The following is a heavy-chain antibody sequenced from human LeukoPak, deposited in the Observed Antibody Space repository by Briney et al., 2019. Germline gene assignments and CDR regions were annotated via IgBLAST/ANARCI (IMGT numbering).Heavy chain of an antibody. J-gene: IGHJ4*02. CDR2: IIPIFGTA. CDR3: ARSGTGQANFDY. V-gene: IGHV1-69*13. D-gene: IGHD1-1*01. Sequence: SVKVSCTASGGTFSSYAISWVRQAPGQGLEWMGGIIPIFGTANYAQKFQGRVTITADESTSTAYMELSSLRSEDTAVYYCARSGTGQANFDYWGQGTLVTVSS. CDR1: GGTFSSYA.